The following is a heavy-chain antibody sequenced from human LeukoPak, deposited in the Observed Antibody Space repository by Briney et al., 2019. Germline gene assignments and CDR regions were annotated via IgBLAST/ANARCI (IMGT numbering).Heavy chain of an antibody. CDR3: ARDSLAVAGTFDY. Sequence: EASVKVSCKASGYTFTSYYMHWVRQAPGQGLEWMGIINPSGGSTSYAQKFQGRVTMTRDMSTSTLYMELSGLSSEDTAVYYCARDSLAVAGTFDYWGQGTLVTVSS. V-gene: IGHV1-46*01. CDR1: GYTFTSYY. D-gene: IGHD6-19*01. J-gene: IGHJ4*02. CDR2: INPSGGST.